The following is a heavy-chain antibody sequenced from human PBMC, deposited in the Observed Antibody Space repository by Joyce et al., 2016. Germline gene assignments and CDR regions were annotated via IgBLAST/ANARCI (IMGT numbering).Heavy chain of an antibody. D-gene: IGHD6-13*01. CDR1: GFTFDDYG. CDR2: INWNGGST. CDR3: AREMAVAGTAYDY. V-gene: IGHV3-20*04. J-gene: IGHJ4*02. Sequence: EVQLVESGGGVVRPGESLRLSCEVSGFTFDDYGMTWVRQAPWKGLVWVSDINWNGGSTGYADSVKGRFTISGDNAKNSLYLQMNSLRAEDTALYYCAREMAVAGTAYDYWGQGTLVTVSS.